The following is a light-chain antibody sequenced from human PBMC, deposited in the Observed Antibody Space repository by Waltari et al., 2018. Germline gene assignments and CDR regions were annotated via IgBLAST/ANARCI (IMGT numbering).Light chain of an antibody. CDR1: NIGSKS. CDR2: YDS. CDR3: QVWDSSSDHVV. Sequence: SYVLTQPPSVSVAPGKTARITCGGNNIGSKSVHWYQQKPGKAPVLAIYYDSDRPSGIPERFSGSNSANTATLTISRVEAGNEADYYCQVWDSSSDHVVFGEGTKLTVL. J-gene: IGLJ2*01. V-gene: IGLV3-21*04.